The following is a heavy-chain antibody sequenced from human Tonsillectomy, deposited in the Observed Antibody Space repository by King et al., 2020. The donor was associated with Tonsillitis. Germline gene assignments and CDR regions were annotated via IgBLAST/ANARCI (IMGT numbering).Heavy chain of an antibody. D-gene: IGHD3-3*01. Sequence: VQLVESGGGVVQPGRSLRLSCVVSGFSVRYYAMHWVRQAPGKGLEWVAGMGYDGTDEYYADSVKGRFTVSRDNSKNTLYLQMHSLRADDTAVYYCARDLDDHWGQGTLVTVSS. CDR3: ARDLDDH. J-gene: IGHJ4*02. CDR2: MGYDGTDE. CDR1: GFSVRYYA. V-gene: IGHV3-33*01.